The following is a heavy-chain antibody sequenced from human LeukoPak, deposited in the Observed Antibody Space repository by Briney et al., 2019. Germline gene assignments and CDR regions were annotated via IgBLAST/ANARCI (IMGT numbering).Heavy chain of an antibody. CDR1: GYTFTSYA. CDR3: ATLGYCSSTSCPPYYYMDV. J-gene: IGHJ6*03. D-gene: IGHD2-2*01. Sequence: ASVKVSCKASGYTFTSYAMNWVRQAPGQGLEWMGWINPNSGGTNYAQKFQGRVTMTRDTSISTAYMELSRLRSDDTAVYYCATLGYCSSTSCPPYYYMDVWGKGTTVTVSS. CDR2: INPNSGGT. V-gene: IGHV1-2*02.